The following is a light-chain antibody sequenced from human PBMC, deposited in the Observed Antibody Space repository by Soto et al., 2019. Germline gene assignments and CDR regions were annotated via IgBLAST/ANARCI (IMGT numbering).Light chain of an antibody. J-gene: IGKJ1*01. Sequence: EIALTQSPGTLSLSPGERATLSCRASQTVSTSFLAWYQQKRGQAPRLLIYGASTRATGVPDRFTGSGSGTDFTLTISELEPEDFAVYYCQHYDLSITWTFGPGTKVDIK. CDR1: QTVSTSF. CDR2: GAS. V-gene: IGKV3-20*01. CDR3: QHYDLSITWT.